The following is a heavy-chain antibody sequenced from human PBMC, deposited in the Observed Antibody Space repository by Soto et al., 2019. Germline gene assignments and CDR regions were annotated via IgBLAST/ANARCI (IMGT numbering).Heavy chain of an antibody. J-gene: IGHJ3*02. V-gene: IGHV1-8*01. CDR1: GYTFTSDD. CDR3: ASAYSSGRDAFDI. D-gene: IGHD6-19*01. CDR2: MNPNSGST. Sequence: EASVKVSCKASGYTFTSDDINWVRQAAGQGLEWMGWMNPNSGSTGYAQKLQGRVTMTSNTSISTAYMELSGLRSEDTAVYYCASAYSSGRDAFDIWGQGTMVTVSS.